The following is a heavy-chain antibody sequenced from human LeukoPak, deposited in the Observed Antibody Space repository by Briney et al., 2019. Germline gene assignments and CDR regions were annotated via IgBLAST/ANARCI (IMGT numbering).Heavy chain of an antibody. J-gene: IGHJ4*01. CDR1: GFTFSDCA. D-gene: IGHD1-26*01. V-gene: IGHV3-73*01. CDR3: TRDGGSYSHLDN. CDR2: IDSKTKHYAT. Sequence: PGGSLRLSCAASGFTFSDCAIHWVRQASGKGLEWIGLIDSKTKHYATAYGASVKGRFTIPRDESSTAYLQMHSLETADTAVYYCTRDGGSYSHLDNWGHGTLVTVSS.